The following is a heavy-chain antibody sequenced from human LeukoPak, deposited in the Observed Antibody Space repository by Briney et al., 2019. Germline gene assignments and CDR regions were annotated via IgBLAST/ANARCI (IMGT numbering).Heavy chain of an antibody. V-gene: IGHV3-30*02. CDR2: IQHDGSNY. CDR3: AKDRLVPGSVLDY. D-gene: IGHD6-19*01. Sequence: PGGPLRLSCAASGFTFNDYNMHWVRQAPGKGLEWVAFIQHDGSNYFYVDSVKGRFTISSDKSKNTLYLQMSSLRAEDTAVYYCAKDRLVPGSVLDYWGQGTLVTVSS. CDR1: GFTFNDYN. J-gene: IGHJ4*02.